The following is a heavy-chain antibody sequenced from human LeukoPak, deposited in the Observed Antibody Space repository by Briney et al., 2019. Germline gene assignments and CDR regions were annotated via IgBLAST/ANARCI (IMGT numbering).Heavy chain of an antibody. CDR1: GFTFSSYA. V-gene: IGHV3-64*01. D-gene: IGHD6-19*01. Sequence: GGSLRLSCAASGFTFSSYAMHWVRQAPGKGLEYVSTIRGNGDHTYYANSVKGRFTISRDNSKNKLYLQMGSLRAEDMAMYYCARRSGIAVAGAFDYWGQGTLVTVSS. CDR2: IRGNGDHT. J-gene: IGHJ4*02. CDR3: ARRSGIAVAGAFDY.